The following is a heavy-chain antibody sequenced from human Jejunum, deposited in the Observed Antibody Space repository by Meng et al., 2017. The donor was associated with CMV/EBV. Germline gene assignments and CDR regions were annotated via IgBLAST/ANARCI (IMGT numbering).Heavy chain of an antibody. V-gene: IGHV1-2*02. CDR1: GYTFTGYY. D-gene: IGHD1-1*01. Sequence: GYTFTGYYHHWVRQAPGQGLEWMGWMHPNSGATDYAQKFQGRVTMTRDTSISIAHMELNRLTSDDTAVYYCARGSPTTGTTGGYLWGQGTLVTVSS. J-gene: IGHJ5*02. CDR2: MHPNSGAT. CDR3: ARGSPTTGTTGGYL.